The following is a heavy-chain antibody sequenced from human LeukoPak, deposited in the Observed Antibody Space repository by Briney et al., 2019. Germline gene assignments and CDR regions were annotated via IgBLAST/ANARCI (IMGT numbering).Heavy chain of an antibody. Sequence: ASVKVSCKASGYTFTSYGISWVRQALGQGLEWMGWISTYNGNTNYAQKLQGRVTMTTDTSTSTAYMELRSLRSDDTAVYYCARAPSPVYSGMDVWGQGTTVTVSS. D-gene: IGHD6-6*01. J-gene: IGHJ6*02. CDR1: GYTFTSYG. CDR2: ISTYNGNT. CDR3: ARAPSPVYSGMDV. V-gene: IGHV1-18*01.